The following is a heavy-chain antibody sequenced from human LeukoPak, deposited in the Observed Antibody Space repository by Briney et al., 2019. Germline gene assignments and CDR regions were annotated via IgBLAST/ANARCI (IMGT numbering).Heavy chain of an antibody. V-gene: IGHV3-23*01. J-gene: IGHJ4*02. CDR1: GFTFSSYG. Sequence: PGGSLRLSCAASGFTFSSYGMIWVRQAPGKGLEWVSTITNSGDSTYYTDSVKGRFTISRDDSKNMVYLQMNSLRAEDTALYYCTTDPQHDDFWWGQGTLVTVSS. CDR3: TTDPQHDDFW. D-gene: IGHD3-3*01. CDR2: ITNSGDST.